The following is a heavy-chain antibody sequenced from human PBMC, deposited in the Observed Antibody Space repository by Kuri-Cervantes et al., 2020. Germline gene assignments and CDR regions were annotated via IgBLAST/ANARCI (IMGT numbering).Heavy chain of an antibody. CDR1: GGSISSSSYY. J-gene: IGHJ4*02. CDR2: IYYSGST. CDR3: ASGYCRGGSCSFDY. D-gene: IGHD2-15*01. V-gene: IGHV4-39*01. Sequence: GSLRLSCTVSGGSISSSSYYWGWIRQPPGKGLEWIGSIYYSGSTYYNPSLKSRVTISVDTSKNQFSLKLSSVTAADTAVYYCASGYCRGGSCSFDYWGQGTLVTVSS.